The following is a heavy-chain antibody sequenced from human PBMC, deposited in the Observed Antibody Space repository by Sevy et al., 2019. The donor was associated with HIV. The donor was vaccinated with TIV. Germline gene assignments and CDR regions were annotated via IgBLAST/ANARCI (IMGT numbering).Heavy chain of an antibody. V-gene: IGHV3-21*01. CDR2: ISSSSTYI. J-gene: IGHJ6*02. D-gene: IGHD2-15*01. CDR1: GFTIRTYN. CDR3: ARDLVIPATTDYFYYGMDV. Sequence: GGSLRLSCAASGFTIRTYNMNWVRQAPGKGLEWVSSISSSSTYIYYADSVKGRFTISRDNAKNSLYLEMSSLRDEDTAVYYCARDLVIPATTDYFYYGMDVWGQGTTVTVSS.